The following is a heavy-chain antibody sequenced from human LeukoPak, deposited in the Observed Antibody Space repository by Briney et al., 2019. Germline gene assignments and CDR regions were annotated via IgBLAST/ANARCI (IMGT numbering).Heavy chain of an antibody. J-gene: IGHJ4*02. CDR3: ARGRGYSTIYLDY. V-gene: IGHV4-34*01. CDR1: GGSFSGYY. D-gene: IGHD6-13*01. Sequence: PSETLSLTCAVYGGSFSGYYWSWIRQPPGKGLEWIGEINHSGSTNYNPSLKSRVTISVDTSKNQFSLKLSSVTAADTAVYYCARGRGYSTIYLDYGGQETLVTISS. CDR2: INHSGST.